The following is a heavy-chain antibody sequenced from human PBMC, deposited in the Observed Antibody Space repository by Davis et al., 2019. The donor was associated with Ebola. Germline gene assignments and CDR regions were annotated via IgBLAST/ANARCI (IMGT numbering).Heavy chain of an antibody. D-gene: IGHD1-20*01. Sequence: PPGSLSLSCAVSALISSSYVMHCVRHAPGKGRVWVSRISSDGTITNYADSVKGRFTVSRDNAKNTLYLEMNSLTAEDTAVYYCSRDVNFELYDYWGQGTLVTVSS. CDR3: SRDVNFELYDY. CDR1: ALISSSYV. V-gene: IGHV3-74*01. J-gene: IGHJ4*02. CDR2: ISSDGTIT.